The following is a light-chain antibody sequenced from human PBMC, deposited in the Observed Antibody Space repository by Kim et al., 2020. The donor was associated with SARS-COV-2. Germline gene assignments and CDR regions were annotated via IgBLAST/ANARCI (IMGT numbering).Light chain of an antibody. J-gene: IGKJ1*01. V-gene: IGKV1-27*01. CDR2: GAS. Sequence: DIQMTQSPSSLSASVGDGVTITCRASQSINRELAWYQQRPGKVPKLLIYGASSLESGVPSRFSGSGSGTDFTLTISSLQPDDVATYYCQKYNSDPWTFGQGTKVDIK. CDR1: QSINRE. CDR3: QKYNSDPWT.